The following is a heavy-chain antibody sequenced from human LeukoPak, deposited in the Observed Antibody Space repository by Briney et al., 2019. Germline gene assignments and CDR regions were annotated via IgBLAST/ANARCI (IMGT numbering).Heavy chain of an antibody. Sequence: GGSLRLSCAASGFIFSSYWMHWVRHAPGKGLAWVSRINTDGSSTSYADSVKGRFTISRDNSKNTLYLQMNSLRAEDTAVYYCAELGITMIGGVWGKGTTVTISS. CDR1: GFIFSSYW. D-gene: IGHD3-10*02. CDR2: INTDGSST. V-gene: IGHV3-74*01. J-gene: IGHJ6*04. CDR3: AELGITMIGGV.